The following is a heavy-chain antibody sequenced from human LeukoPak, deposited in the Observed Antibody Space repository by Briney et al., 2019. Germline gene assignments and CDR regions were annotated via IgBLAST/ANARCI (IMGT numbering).Heavy chain of an antibody. CDR2: ISGSGGNT. CDR1: GFTFSSYA. J-gene: IGHJ4*02. V-gene: IGHV3-23*01. CDR3: AKIPQVSIFGVPNFDD. D-gene: IGHD3-3*01. Sequence: GGSLRLSCVASGFTFSSYAMTWVRQAPGKGLEWVSCISGSGGNTYYPDSVRGRFTISRDNFKNTLYLQMDSLRAEDTAVYYCAKIPQVSIFGVPNFDDWGQGTLVTVSS.